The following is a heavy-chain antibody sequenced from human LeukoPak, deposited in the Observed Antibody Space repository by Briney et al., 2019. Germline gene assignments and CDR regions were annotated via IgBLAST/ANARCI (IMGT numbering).Heavy chain of an antibody. Sequence: GGSLRLSCAASGFTFSSYAMSWVRQAPGKGLEWVSAISGSGGSTYCADSVKDRLTISRDNSKNMLYLQMNSLRAEDTALYYCAKDGAVPYYFDYWGQGTLVTVSS. J-gene: IGHJ4*02. CDR1: GFTFSSYA. V-gene: IGHV3-23*01. D-gene: IGHD6-19*01. CDR3: AKDGAVPYYFDY. CDR2: ISGSGGST.